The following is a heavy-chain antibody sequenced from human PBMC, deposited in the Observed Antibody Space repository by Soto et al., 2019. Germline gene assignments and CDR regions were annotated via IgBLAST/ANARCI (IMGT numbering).Heavy chain of an antibody. V-gene: IGHV1-69*01. Sequence: QVQLVQSGAEVKKPGSSVKVSCKASGGTFSSYAISWVRQAPGQGPEWMGGIIPMFGRADYPQKFQGRVTINADESTSTVYVELANLISEDTALYYCARSPTFYYDLSGRAYCFDHWGQGTLVTVSS. CDR3: ARSPTFYYDLSGRAYCFDH. D-gene: IGHD3-22*01. CDR1: GGTFSSYA. CDR2: IIPMFGRA. J-gene: IGHJ4*02.